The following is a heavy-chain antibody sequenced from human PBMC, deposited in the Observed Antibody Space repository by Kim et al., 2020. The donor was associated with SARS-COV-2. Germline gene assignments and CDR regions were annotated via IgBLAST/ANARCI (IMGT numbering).Heavy chain of an antibody. J-gene: IGHJ4*02. V-gene: IGHV4-34*01. CDR2: INHSGST. Sequence: SETLSLTCAVYGGSFSGYYRSWIRQPPGKGLEWIGEINHSGSTNYNPSLKSRVTISVDTSKNQFSLKLGSVTAADTAVYYCARVEKWELLRSFDYWGQGTLVTVSS. CDR1: GGSFSGYY. CDR3: ARVEKWELLRSFDY. D-gene: IGHD1-26*01.